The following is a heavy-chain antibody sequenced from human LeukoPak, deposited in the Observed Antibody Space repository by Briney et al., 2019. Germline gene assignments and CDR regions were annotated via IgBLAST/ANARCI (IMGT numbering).Heavy chain of an antibody. CDR3: AKDPGRDGPNY. J-gene: IGHJ4*02. CDR1: GFTFSSYE. CDR2: ISSSGFNI. Sequence: GGSLRLSCAVSGFTFSSYEMNWVRQAPGKGLEWVSYISSSGFNIYYADSVKGRFTISRDNAKNSLYLQMNSLRAEDTAVYHCAKDPGRDGPNYWGQGTLVTVSS. V-gene: IGHV3-48*03. D-gene: IGHD5-24*01.